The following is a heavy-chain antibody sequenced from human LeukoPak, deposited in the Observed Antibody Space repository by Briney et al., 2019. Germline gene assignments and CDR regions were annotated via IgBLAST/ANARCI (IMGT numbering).Heavy chain of an antibody. V-gene: IGHV3-23*01. Sequence: GGSLRLSCTASGFAFSSYAMSWVRQAPGVGLEWVSAIDGGGGRTWHADSVRGRFTISRDNSKNTLYLQMNSLRAEDTAVYYRAKDTGAAAGTDFGYWGQGTLVTVSS. J-gene: IGHJ4*02. CDR2: IDGGGGRT. D-gene: IGHD6-13*01. CDR3: AKDTGAAAGTDFGY. CDR1: GFAFSSYA.